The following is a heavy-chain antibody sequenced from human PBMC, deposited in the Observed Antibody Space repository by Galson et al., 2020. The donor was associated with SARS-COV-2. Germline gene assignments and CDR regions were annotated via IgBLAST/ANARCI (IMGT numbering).Heavy chain of an antibody. D-gene: IGHD6-19*01. CDR3: ARVGTRSGWKYYFVY. Sequence: TGGSLRLSCAASGFTFSSSWMHWVRQAPGKGLVWVSRINSDGSSTSYADSVKGRFTISRDNAKNTLYLQMNSLRAEDTAVYYCARVGTRSGWKYYFVYWVQGTLVTGAS. V-gene: IGHV3-74*01. CDR1: GFTFSSSW. J-gene: IGHJ4*02. CDR2: INSDGSST.